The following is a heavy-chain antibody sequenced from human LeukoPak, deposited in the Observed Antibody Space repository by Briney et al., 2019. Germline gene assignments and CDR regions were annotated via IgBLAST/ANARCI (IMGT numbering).Heavy chain of an antibody. CDR3: ARQTTVTTPFDY. CDR2: INYSGST. CDR1: GGSIRSSHYY. Sequence: SETLSLTCTVSGGSIRSSHYYWGWIRQPPGKGLEWIGSINYSGSTYYNPSLKSRVTISVDTSKNQFSLKLGSVTAADTAVYYCARQTTVTTPFDYWGQGTLVTVSS. D-gene: IGHD4-11*01. J-gene: IGHJ4*02. V-gene: IGHV4-39*01.